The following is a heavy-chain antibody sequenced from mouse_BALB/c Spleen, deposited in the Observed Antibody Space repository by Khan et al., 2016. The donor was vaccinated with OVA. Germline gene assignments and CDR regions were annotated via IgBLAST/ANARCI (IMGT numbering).Heavy chain of an antibody. CDR1: GFTFSNYV. CDR3: ARDYWFDY. CDR2: LSSGDST. V-gene: IGHV5-6-5*01. Sequence: EVELVESGGCLVKPGGFLKLSCAASGFTFSNYVMSWVRQSPEKRLDRVASLSSGDSTYYPDSVKVHFPISRDIARYILYLQMSRLRSEHTAMYYCARDYWFDYWGQGTLVTVAA. J-gene: IGHJ3*01.